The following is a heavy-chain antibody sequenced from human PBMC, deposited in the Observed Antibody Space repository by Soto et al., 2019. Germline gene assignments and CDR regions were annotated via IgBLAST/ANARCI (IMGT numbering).Heavy chain of an antibody. J-gene: IGHJ6*02. V-gene: IGHV3-30*03. Sequence: QVQLVESGGGVVQPGRSLRLSCAASGFSFSSYVMHWVRQAPGKGLEWVAAISSDENIKYYMHSVKGRFTISRDNSKNTLFLQMNSLRPEDTAVYYCPRGGDGPLTFYYYYHHMDVWGQGTTVTVSS. CDR1: GFSFSSYV. D-gene: IGHD2-21*01. CDR3: PRGGDGPLTFYYYYHHMDV. CDR2: ISSDENIK.